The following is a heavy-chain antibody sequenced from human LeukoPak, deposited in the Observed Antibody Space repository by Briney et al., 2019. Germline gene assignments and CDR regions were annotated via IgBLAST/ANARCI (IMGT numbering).Heavy chain of an antibody. CDR1: GFTFSSYS. V-gene: IGHV3-64D*06. D-gene: IGHD6-13*01. Sequence: GGSLRLSCAASGFTFSSYSMNWVRQAPGKGLEYVSAISANGGRTYYADSVKGRFTISRDNSKNTLYLQMSSLRAEDTAIYHCVKDLHKGDSSSWYYFHYWGQGTLVTVSS. CDR2: ISANGGRT. J-gene: IGHJ4*02. CDR3: VKDLHKGDSSSWYYFHY.